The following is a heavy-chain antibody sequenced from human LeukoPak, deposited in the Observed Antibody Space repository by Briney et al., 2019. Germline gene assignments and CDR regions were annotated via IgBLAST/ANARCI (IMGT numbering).Heavy chain of an antibody. CDR3: AKAHTVTTLFDFDY. CDR2: IRYDGSNK. Sequence: GGSLRLSCAASGFTFSSYGMHWVRQAPGKGLEWVAFIRYDGSNKYYADSVKGRFTISRDNSKNTLYLQMNSLRAEDTAVYYCAKAHTVTTLFDFDYWGQGTLVTVSS. V-gene: IGHV3-30*02. CDR1: GFTFSSYG. J-gene: IGHJ4*02. D-gene: IGHD4-11*01.